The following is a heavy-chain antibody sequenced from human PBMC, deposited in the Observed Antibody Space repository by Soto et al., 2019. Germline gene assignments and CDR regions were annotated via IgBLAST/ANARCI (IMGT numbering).Heavy chain of an antibody. CDR1: GFTFDSVA. J-gene: IGHJ4*02. Sequence: GGSLRLSCAASGFTFDSVAMSWVRQAPGKGLDWVSAIGGGGISTYYADSVKGRFRISRDNSKNMLYLQMNSLGAEDTAIYYCAKGSSGYRPYYFDYWGRGTLVTVSS. V-gene: IGHV3-23*01. D-gene: IGHD3-22*01. CDR2: IGGGGIST. CDR3: AKGSSGYRPYYFDY.